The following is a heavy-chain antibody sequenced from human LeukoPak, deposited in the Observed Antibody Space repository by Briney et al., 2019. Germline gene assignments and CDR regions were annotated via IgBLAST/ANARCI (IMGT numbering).Heavy chain of an antibody. CDR2: IRYDGSNK. CDR3: AKGRADSYSSSWYGGWFDP. D-gene: IGHD6-13*01. V-gene: IGHV3-30*02. Sequence: GGSLRLSCAASGFTFSSYGMHWVRQAPGKGLEWVAFIRYDGSNKYYADSVKGRFTISRDNSKNTLYLQMNSLRAEDTAVYYCAKGRADSYSSSWYGGWFDPWGQGTLVTVSS. J-gene: IGHJ5*02. CDR1: GFTFSSYG.